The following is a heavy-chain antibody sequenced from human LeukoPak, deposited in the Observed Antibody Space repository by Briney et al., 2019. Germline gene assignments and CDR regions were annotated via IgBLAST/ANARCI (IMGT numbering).Heavy chain of an antibody. CDR3: ARFLPVYYYDSSGSWSEP. CDR1: GGSISSGGYY. CDR2: IYYSGST. Sequence: SETLSLTCTVSGGSISSGGYYWSWIRQHPWKGLEWIGYIYYSGSTYYNPSLRSRVTISVDTSKNQFSLKLSSVPAADTAVYYCARFLPVYYYDSSGSWSEPWGQGTLVTVSS. V-gene: IGHV4-31*03. J-gene: IGHJ5*02. D-gene: IGHD3-22*01.